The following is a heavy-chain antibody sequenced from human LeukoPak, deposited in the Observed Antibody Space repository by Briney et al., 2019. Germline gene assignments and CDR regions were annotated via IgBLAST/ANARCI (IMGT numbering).Heavy chain of an antibody. CDR3: ATYSTGFDI. CDR1: GGSISTYY. Sequence: PSETLSLTCTVSGGSISTYYWSWIRQPPGKGLEYIGYIYNTGSTYYNPSLKSRVLISLDTPTNQVSLNLTSVTAADTAVYYCATYSTGFDIWGQGTVVTVSS. J-gene: IGHJ3*02. CDR2: IYNTGST. V-gene: IGHV4-59*01. D-gene: IGHD6-19*01.